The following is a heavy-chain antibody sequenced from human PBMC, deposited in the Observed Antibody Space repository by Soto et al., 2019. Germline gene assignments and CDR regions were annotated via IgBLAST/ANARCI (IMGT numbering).Heavy chain of an antibody. CDR3: ARGRYSYETIYYKFYYSALDV. D-gene: IGHD3-10*01. V-gene: IGHV4-34*01. CDR1: GGSIRGYY. CDR2: INDNGGT. J-gene: IGHJ6*02. Sequence: SETLSLTCGVYGGSIRGYYWSWIRQSPGKGLEWIGDINDNGGTNYNPSLKSRVTTSLDTSKKQVSLMVSSVTAADTAVYYCARGRYSYETIYYKFYYSALDVWGQGTTVTVS.